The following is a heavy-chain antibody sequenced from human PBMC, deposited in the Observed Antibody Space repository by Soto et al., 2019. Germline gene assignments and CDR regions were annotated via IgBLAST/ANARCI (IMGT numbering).Heavy chain of an antibody. Sequence: QAQLEQSGGEVKKPGSSVKVSCKASRVAFSKFIVTWVRQAPGLGLEGVGGIIPIFGTANYAQKVQGRVTITADESTSTSYMEVNNLRSEDTAVYYCAKVRYSSPMGYYYGMDVWGQGTTVTVSS. CDR3: AKVRYSSPMGYYYGMDV. V-gene: IGHV1-69*01. D-gene: IGHD6-19*01. CDR2: IIPIFGTA. CDR1: RVAFSKFI. J-gene: IGHJ6*02.